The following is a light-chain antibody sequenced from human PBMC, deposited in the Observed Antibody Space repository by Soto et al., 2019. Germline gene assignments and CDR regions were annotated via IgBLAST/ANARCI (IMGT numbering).Light chain of an antibody. CDR2: EVS. Sequence: QSVLTQPASVSGSPGQSITISCTGTTSDVGGYDYVSWYQQHPGKAPKLLIFEVSSRPSGVSSRFSGSRSANSASLTISGLQAEDEADYYCSSFTKSSNYVFGNGTKVTV. CDR1: TSDVGGYDY. V-gene: IGLV2-14*01. CDR3: SSFTKSSNYV. J-gene: IGLJ1*01.